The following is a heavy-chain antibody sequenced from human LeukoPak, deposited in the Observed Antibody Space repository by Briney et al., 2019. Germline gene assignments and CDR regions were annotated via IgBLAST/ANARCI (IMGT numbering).Heavy chain of an antibody. CDR1: GFTFSSYA. V-gene: IGHV3-23*01. J-gene: IGHJ5*02. CDR3: AKYLRTFASGSYFTVDWFDP. CDR2: ISHNSDIT. D-gene: IGHD3-10*01. Sequence: GGSLRLSCAASGFTFSSYAMTWVRQTPGKGLEWVSIISHNSDITYYADSVKGRFIISRDNSRNTLYLQMNTLRVEDTALYYCAKYLRTFASGSYFTVDWFDPWGQGTLVTVSS.